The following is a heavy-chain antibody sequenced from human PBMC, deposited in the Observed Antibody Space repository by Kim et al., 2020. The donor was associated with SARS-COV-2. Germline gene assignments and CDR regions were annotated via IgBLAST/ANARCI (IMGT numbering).Heavy chain of an antibody. Sequence: SETLSLTCAVYGGSFSGYYWSWIRQPPGKGLEWIGEINHSGSTNYNPSLKSRVTISVDTSKNQFSLKLSSVTAADTAVYYCASYSSVDYWGQGTLVTVSS. D-gene: IGHD3-22*01. CDR3: ASYSSVDY. J-gene: IGHJ4*02. CDR1: GGSFSGYY. V-gene: IGHV4-34*01. CDR2: INHSGST.